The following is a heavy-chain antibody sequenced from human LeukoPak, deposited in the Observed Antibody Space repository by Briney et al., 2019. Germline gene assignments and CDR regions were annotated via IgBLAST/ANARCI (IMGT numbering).Heavy chain of an antibody. D-gene: IGHD3-10*01. CDR1: GGSISTRNYY. Sequence: SDPLTLPCSVSGGSISTRNYYWGWVRQPPGKGLVWFGNMFYCGSTYYSPSLKSRVTISLDTSRNQFSLKLSSVTAADTAVYYCARDPGFMVRGSRRGYDDYYYYMDVWGKGTTVTISS. CDR3: ARDPGFMVRGSRRGYDDYYYYMDV. V-gene: IGHV4-39*07. CDR2: MFYCGST. J-gene: IGHJ6*03.